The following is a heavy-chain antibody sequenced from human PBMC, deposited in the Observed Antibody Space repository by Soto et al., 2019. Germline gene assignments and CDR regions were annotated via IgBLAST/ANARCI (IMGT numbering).Heavy chain of an antibody. CDR1: GFNFRSYA. CDR3: ARGFGIAARKFDD. CDR2: ISGSGGST. D-gene: IGHD6-6*01. V-gene: IGHV3-23*01. Sequence: GGSLRLSCAGSGFNFRSYAMSWVRQAPGKGLEWVSAISGSGGSTYYADSVKGRFTISRDNSKNTLYLQMNSLRAEDTAVYYCARGFGIAARKFDDWGQGTLVTVSS. J-gene: IGHJ4*02.